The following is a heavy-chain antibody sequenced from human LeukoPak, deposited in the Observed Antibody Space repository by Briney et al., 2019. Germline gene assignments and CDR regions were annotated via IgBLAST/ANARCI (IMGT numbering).Heavy chain of an antibody. CDR3: ARVGPPGTLDY. CDR1: GFTFSDYY. J-gene: IGHJ4*02. D-gene: IGHD2-2*01. Sequence: PGGSLRLSCAASGFTFSDYYMSWIRQAPGKGLEWVSYISSSGSTIYYAHSVKGRFTISRHKAKNSLYLQMNSLRAEDTAVYYCARVGPPGTLDYWGQGTLVTVSS. V-gene: IGHV3-11*04. CDR2: ISSSGSTI.